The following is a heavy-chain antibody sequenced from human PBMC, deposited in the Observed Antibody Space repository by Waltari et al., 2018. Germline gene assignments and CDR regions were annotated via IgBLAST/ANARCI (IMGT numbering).Heavy chain of an antibody. V-gene: IGHV3-30*02. D-gene: IGHD5-18*01. CDR3: AKDFPGYK. Sequence: QVQLVESGGAVVQPGGSLRLSCVASGFTFSNYGMHWVRQAPGKGLEWVTFIKFDGSRKYYVDSVTGRFTISRDNSKSTLYLQMDSLRVDDMAVYYCAKDFPGYKWGQGTLVTVSS. CDR2: IKFDGSRK. J-gene: IGHJ4*02. CDR1: GFTFSNYG.